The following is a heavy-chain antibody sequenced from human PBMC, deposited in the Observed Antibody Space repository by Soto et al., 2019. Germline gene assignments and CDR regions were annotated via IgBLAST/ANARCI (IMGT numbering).Heavy chain of an antibody. V-gene: IGHV3-48*02. Sequence: GGSLRLSCVGSGFIFTTYSMNWVRQAPGKGLEWVSYISSSSSTMYYADSVKGRFTISRDNAKSSLYLQMNSLRDEDTAVYYCARAADYGGNSIDYWGQGTLVTVSS. CDR3: ARAADYGGNSIDY. CDR2: ISSSSSTM. CDR1: GFIFTTYS. J-gene: IGHJ4*02. D-gene: IGHD4-17*01.